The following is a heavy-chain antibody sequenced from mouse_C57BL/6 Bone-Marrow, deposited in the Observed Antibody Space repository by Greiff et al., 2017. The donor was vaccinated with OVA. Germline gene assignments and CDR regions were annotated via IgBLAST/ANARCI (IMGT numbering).Heavy chain of an antibody. V-gene: IGHV1-69*01. CDR1: GYTFTSYW. CDR3: ARDTTVPYWYFDV. J-gene: IGHJ1*03. CDR2: IDPSDSYT. D-gene: IGHD1-1*01. Sequence: VQLQQPGAELVMPGASVKLSCKASGYTFTSYWMHWVKQRPGQGLEWIGEIDPSDSYTNYNQKFKGKSTLTVDKSSSTAYMQLSSLTSEDSAVYYCARDTTVPYWYFDVWGTGTTVTVSS.